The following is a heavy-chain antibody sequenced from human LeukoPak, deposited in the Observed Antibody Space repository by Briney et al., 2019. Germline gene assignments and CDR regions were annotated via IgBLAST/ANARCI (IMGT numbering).Heavy chain of an antibody. V-gene: IGHV4-4*07. CDR2: IYNGGII. CDR3: ARDSGTTGEVKFDP. CDR1: GDSISRYY. Sequence: SETLSLTRTVSGDSISRYYWSWLRQPAGKGLEWIGRIYNGGIITYNPSLKSRVTMSIDTSNNQFSLRLRFVTAADTAAYYCARDSGTTGEVKFDPWGQGTLVTVSS. D-gene: IGHD3-10*01. J-gene: IGHJ5*02.